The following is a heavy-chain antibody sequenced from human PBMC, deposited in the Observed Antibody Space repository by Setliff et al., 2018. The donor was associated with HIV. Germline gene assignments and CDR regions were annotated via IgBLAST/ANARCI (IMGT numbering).Heavy chain of an antibody. CDR1: GVSINRTDHY. Sequence: SETLSLTCSVSGVSINRTDHYWGWIRQSPGKGLEWIGYIFDSGTTKYNPSVTSRVTISVDASKNQFFLQLISVTAADTAVYYCARQGGYNSPLMVWGQGKLVTVSS. CDR3: ARQGGYNSPLMV. CDR2: IFDSGTT. V-gene: IGHV4-61*05. D-gene: IGHD3-10*01. J-gene: IGHJ4*02.